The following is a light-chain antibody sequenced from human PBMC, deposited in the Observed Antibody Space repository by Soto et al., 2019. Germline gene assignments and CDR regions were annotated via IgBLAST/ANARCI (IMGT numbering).Light chain of an antibody. CDR2: GAS. CDR3: QQYNNWPLT. Sequence: IPQTPINFHVSPGETATLSCICRQSVYTHLAWYQQIPGQVPRLLIYGASTRASDIPGRFSGSGSGTEFTLTISSLQSEDFAVYYCQQYNNWPLTFGGGTKVDIK. CDR1: QSVYTH. J-gene: IGKJ4*01. V-gene: IGKV3-15*01.